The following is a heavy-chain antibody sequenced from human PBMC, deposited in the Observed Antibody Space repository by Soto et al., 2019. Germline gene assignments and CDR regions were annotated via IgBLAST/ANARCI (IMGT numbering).Heavy chain of an antibody. Sequence: SETLSLTCTVSGDSINNDYWTWMRHTPAKGLGWIGVIYYSRTTKSYPSLTLLVTISAATSKYQFSLNLRSVTAADTAFYSCACHRSGRYNRFDPWGQGTLVTVSS. CDR2: IYYSRTT. V-gene: IGHV4-59*01. J-gene: IGHJ5*02. CDR3: ACHRSGRYNRFDP. CDR1: GDSINNDY. D-gene: IGHD2-15*01.